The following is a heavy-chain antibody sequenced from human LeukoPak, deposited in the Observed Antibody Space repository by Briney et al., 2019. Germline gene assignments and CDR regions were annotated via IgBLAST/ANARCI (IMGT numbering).Heavy chain of an antibody. V-gene: IGHV3-7*01. J-gene: IGHJ4*02. CDR3: GREWAVDF. Sequence: GGSLTLSCAASGFTLSKHWMTWVRQAPGKGLEGVAIIKQDGSEKYYVNSVKGRFTISRDNAKNSLYLQMNSLRVEDTAVYYCGREWAVDFWGQGTLVTVSS. CDR2: IKQDGSEK. CDR1: GFTLSKHW.